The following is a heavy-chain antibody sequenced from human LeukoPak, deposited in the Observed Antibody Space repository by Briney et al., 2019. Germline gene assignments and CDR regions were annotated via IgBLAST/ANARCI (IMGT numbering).Heavy chain of an antibody. CDR2: ISGSGGST. D-gene: IGHD2-21*02. CDR1: GFTFSSYA. V-gene: IGHV3-23*01. Sequence: GGSLRLSCAASGFTFSSYAMSWVRQAPGKGLEWVSGISGSGGSTYYADSVKGRFTISRDNSKNTLYLQMNSLRAEDTAVYYCAKGFGVVVAAIGYWGQGTLVTVSS. CDR3: AKGFGVVVAAIGY. J-gene: IGHJ4*02.